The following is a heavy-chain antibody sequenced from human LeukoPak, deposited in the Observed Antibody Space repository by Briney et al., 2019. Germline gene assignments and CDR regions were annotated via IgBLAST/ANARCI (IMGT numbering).Heavy chain of an antibody. Sequence: ASVKVSCKVSGYTLAELPMHWVRQAPGKGLEWMGGFDPEDGETIYAQKFQGRVTMTRDTSTSTVYMELSSLRSEDTAVYYCARDQGRITMIVVAHMGGAFDIWGQGTMVTVSS. CDR3: ARDQGRITMIVVAHMGGAFDI. CDR2: FDPEDGET. D-gene: IGHD3-22*01. V-gene: IGHV1-24*01. J-gene: IGHJ3*02. CDR1: GYTLAELP.